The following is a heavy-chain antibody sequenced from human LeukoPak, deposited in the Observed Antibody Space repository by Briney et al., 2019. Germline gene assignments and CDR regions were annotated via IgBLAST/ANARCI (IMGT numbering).Heavy chain of an antibody. J-gene: IGHJ6*03. V-gene: IGHV4-59*01. Sequence: SETLSLTCTVSGGSISSYYWSWIRQPPGKGLEWIGYIYYSGSTNYNPSLKSRVTISVDTSKNQFSLKLSSVTAADTAVYYCSSTHYYYYMDVWGKGTTVTVSS. CDR1: GGSISSYY. D-gene: IGHD2-2*01. CDR2: IYYSGST. CDR3: SSTHYYYYMDV.